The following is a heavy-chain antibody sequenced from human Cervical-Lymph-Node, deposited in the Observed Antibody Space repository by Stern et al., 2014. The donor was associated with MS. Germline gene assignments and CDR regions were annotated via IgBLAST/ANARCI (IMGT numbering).Heavy chain of an antibody. CDR3: ARGECGGDCYSVWYFDL. CDR2: IYYSGST. J-gene: IGHJ2*01. Sequence: QLQLQESGPGLVKPSQTLSLTCTVSGGSISSGGYYWSWIRQHPGKGLEWIGYIYYSGSTYYKPSLKSRVTISVYPSKTQFSLKLSSVTAADTAVYYCARGECGGDCYSVWYFDLWGRGTLVTVSS. D-gene: IGHD2-21*02. CDR1: GGSISSGGYY. V-gene: IGHV4-31*03.